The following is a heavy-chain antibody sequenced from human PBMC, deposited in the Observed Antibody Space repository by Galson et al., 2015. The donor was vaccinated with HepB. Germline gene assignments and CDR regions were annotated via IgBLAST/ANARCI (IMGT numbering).Heavy chain of an antibody. CDR3: AKGAYGGNSPFDY. V-gene: IGHV1-2*06. Sequence: SVKVSCKASEYDFTGYYLHWVRQAPGQGLEWMGRIDPNTGDTDFPQKFQGRVTMTRDTSTSTAYMELNRLRPDDTAVYYCAKGAYGGNSPFDYWGQGTPVTVSS. J-gene: IGHJ4*02. CDR2: IDPNTGDT. D-gene: IGHD4-23*01. CDR1: EYDFTGYY.